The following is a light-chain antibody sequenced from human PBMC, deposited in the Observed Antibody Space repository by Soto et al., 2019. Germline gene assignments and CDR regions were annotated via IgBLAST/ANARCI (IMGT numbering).Light chain of an antibody. CDR3: ATWDSSLSAWL. J-gene: IGLJ3*02. V-gene: IGLV1-51*01. CDR2: DNN. Sequence: QSVLTQPPSLSAAPGQTVTISCSGGSANIGNNYVSWYQQVAGTTPKLLIFDNNKRPSGIPDRFSGSKSGTSATLGIAGLQTGDAADYYCATWDSSLSAWLFXGGTQLTVL. CDR1: SANIGNNY.